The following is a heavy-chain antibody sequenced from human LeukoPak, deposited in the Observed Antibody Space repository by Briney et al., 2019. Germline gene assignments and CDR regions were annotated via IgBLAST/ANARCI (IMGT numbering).Heavy chain of an antibody. CDR1: GFTFSSYA. D-gene: IGHD1-26*01. CDR3: ARAGRGLGGFDY. V-gene: IGHV3-30-3*01. Sequence: GRSLRLSCAASGFTFSSYAMHWVRQAPGKGLEWVAVISYDGSKKYYADSVKGRFTISRDNSKNTLYLQMDSLRAEDTAVFYCARAGRGLGGFDYWGQGTLVTVSS. CDR2: ISYDGSKK. J-gene: IGHJ4*02.